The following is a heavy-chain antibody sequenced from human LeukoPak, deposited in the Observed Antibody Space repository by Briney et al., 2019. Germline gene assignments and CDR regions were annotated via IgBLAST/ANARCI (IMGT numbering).Heavy chain of an antibody. CDR3: ARRAGDYSHPYDY. D-gene: IGHD3-22*01. CDR2: IYSGGST. CDR1: GFTFSSYG. J-gene: IGHJ4*02. Sequence: GGSLRLSCAASGFTFSSYGMHWVRQAPGKGLELVSFIYSGGSTHYSDSVKGRFNISRDNSKNTLYLQMNSLRAEDTAVYYCARRAGDYSHPYDYWGQGTLVTVSS. V-gene: IGHV3-53*01.